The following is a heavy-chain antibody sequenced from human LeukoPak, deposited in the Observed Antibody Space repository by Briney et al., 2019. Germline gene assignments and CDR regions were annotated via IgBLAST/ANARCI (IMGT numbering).Heavy chain of an antibody. J-gene: IGHJ4*02. CDR1: GFTFSSYG. CDR3: AKDRSYGIDY. D-gene: IGHD1-26*01. V-gene: IGHV3-30*18. CDR2: ISYDGSNK. Sequence: GGSLRLSCAASGFTFSSYGMHWVRQAPGKGLEWVAVISYDGSNKYYADSVKGRFTISRDNSKNTLYLQMNSLRAEDTAVYYCAKDRSYGIDYWGQGSLVTVSS.